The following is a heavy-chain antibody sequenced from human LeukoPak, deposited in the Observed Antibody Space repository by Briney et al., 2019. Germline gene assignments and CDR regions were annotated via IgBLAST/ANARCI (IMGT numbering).Heavy chain of an antibody. J-gene: IGHJ6*02. CDR1: GFTFSSYW. Sequence: PGGSLRLSCAASGFTFSSYWMSWVRQAPGKGLEWVANIKQDGSEKYYVDSVKGRFTISRDNSKNTLYLQMNSLRAEDTAVYYCARDGHYDSSGYYDYYYYGMDVWGQGTTVTVPS. CDR3: ARDGHYDSSGYYDYYYYGMDV. D-gene: IGHD3-22*01. CDR2: IKQDGSEK. V-gene: IGHV3-7*01.